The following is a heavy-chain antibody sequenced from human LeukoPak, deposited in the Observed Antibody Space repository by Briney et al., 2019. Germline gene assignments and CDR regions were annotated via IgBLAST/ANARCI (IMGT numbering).Heavy chain of an antibody. CDR1: GYTFTSYG. J-gene: IGHJ4*02. V-gene: IGHV1-18*04. CDR2: ISAYNGNT. D-gene: IGHD6-19*01. Sequence: ASVKVSCKASGYTFTSYGISWVRQAPGQGLEWMGWISAYNGNTNYAQKLQGRVTMTTDTSTSTAYMELRSLRSDDTAVYYCARDIRIAVAGTEYFDYWGQGTLVTVSS. CDR3: ARDIRIAVAGTEYFDY.